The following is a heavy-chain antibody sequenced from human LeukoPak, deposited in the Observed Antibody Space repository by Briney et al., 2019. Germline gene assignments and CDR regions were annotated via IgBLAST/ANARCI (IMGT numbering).Heavy chain of an antibody. V-gene: IGHV3-48*01. CDR1: GFTFSSYS. Sequence: PGGSLRLSCAASGFTFSSYSMNGVRQAPARWHVWDSYIRSSRSTIYYVDSVKSRFTISRDNAKNSLYLQMNSLRAEDTAVSYCARENDAHYYGSGSYYNSFDYSGQGTLVTVSS. CDR2: IRSSRSTI. J-gene: IGHJ4*02. D-gene: IGHD3-10*01. CDR3: ARENDAHYYGSGSYYNSFDY.